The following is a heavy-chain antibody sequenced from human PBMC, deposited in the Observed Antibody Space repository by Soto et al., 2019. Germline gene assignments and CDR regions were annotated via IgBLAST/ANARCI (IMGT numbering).Heavy chain of an antibody. J-gene: IGHJ4*02. CDR3: ARDKGSSTVVSGISQEGYFDS. Sequence: QVQLVDSGGGVVQPGRSLRLSCAASGFTFSIFGMHWVRQAPGKGLEWAAIIWYDGSNAYYADSVRDRFTISRDNSKNTVYLRMNSLRAEDTAVYYCARDKGSSTVVSGISQEGYFDSWGQGTLVTVSS. D-gene: IGHD6-19*01. CDR2: IWYDGSNA. CDR1: GFTFSIFG. V-gene: IGHV3-33*01.